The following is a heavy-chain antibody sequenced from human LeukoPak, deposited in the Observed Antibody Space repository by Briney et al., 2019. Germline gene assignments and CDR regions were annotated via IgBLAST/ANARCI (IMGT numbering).Heavy chain of an antibody. V-gene: IGHV1-2*06. CDR2: INPYSGDT. CDR1: GGSFSSYS. Sequence: ASVKVSCKASGGSFSSYSISWVRQAPGQGLEWMGRINPYSGDTNFAQKFQGRVTMTRDTSITTAYMDLSSLTPDDTAVYFCARDQGSLTRSWYTGYWGQGTQVTVSS. CDR3: ARDQGSLTRSWYTGY. D-gene: IGHD6-13*01. J-gene: IGHJ4*02.